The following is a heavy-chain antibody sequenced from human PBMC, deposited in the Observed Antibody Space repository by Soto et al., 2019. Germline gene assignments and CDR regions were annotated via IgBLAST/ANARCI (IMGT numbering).Heavy chain of an antibody. V-gene: IGHV4-59*01. CDR1: GGSISSYY. Sequence: ASETLSLTCTVSGGSISSYYWSWIRQPPGKGLEWIGYIYYSGSTNYNPSLKSRVTISVDTSKNQFSLKLSSVTAADTAVYYCERSSFGVVINRYYFDYWGQGTLVTVSS. D-gene: IGHD3-3*02. J-gene: IGHJ4*02. CDR2: IYYSGST. CDR3: ERSSFGVVINRYYFDY.